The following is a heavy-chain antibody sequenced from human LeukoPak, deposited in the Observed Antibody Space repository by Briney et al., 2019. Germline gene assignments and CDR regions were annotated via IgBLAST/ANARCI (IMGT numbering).Heavy chain of an antibody. CDR3: ARGNTPTSYDILTGSHLYYFDY. V-gene: IGHV1-46*01. J-gene: IGHJ4*02. Sequence: ASVKGSCKASGYTFTSYYMHWVRQATGQGLEWMGIINPSGGSTSYAQKFQSRVTMTRDMSTSTVYMELSSLRSEDTAVYYCARGNTPTSYDILTGSHLYYFDYWGQGTLVTVSS. CDR2: INPSGGST. D-gene: IGHD3-9*01. CDR1: GYTFTSYY.